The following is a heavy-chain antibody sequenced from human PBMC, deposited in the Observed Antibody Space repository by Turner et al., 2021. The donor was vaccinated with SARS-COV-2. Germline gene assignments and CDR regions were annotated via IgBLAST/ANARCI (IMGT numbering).Heavy chain of an antibody. Sequence: VQLVEPGRGVVQLGRPLRLSCAAAGFTFSSYGMHWGRQDPGKGLEWMAVISSDGSNKYYADSVKGRFTISRDKSKNTLYLQMSSLRAEDTAVYYCAKCGYQYYHYYYMDVWGKGTTVTVSS. J-gene: IGHJ6*03. V-gene: IGHV3-30*18. CDR2: ISSDGSNK. D-gene: IGHD6-25*01. CDR3: AKCGYQYYHYYYMDV. CDR1: GFTFSSYG.